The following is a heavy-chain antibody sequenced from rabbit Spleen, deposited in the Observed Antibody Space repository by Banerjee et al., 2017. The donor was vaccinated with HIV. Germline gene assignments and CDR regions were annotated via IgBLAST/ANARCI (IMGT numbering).Heavy chain of an antibody. CDR3: ARDLTDVIGWNFGW. V-gene: IGHV1S7*01. CDR1: GFTISNNY. D-gene: IGHD1-1*01. CDR2: IDPVFDST. J-gene: IGHJ4*01. Sequence: QLVESRGGLVTPGGSLKLSCKASGFTISNNYWMNWVRQAPGKGLEWIGYIDPVFDSTYSASWVNGRFTISTHNAQNTLYLQLNSLTAADTATYFCARDLTDVIGWNFGWWGPGTWSPS.